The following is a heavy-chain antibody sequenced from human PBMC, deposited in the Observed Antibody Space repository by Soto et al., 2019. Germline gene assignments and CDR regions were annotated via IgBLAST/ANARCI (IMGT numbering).Heavy chain of an antibody. J-gene: IGHJ6*03. D-gene: IGHD2-2*01. V-gene: IGHV3-9*01. CDR3: AKGFCSSTRCLTYSYMDV. CDR2: ISWNSGTM. CDR1: GFSFDEYA. Sequence: EVQLVESGGGLVQPGRSLRLSCAASGFSFDEYAMHWVRQAPGKGLEWVSGISWNSGTMGYGDSVKGRFTISRDNAKNSLYLQMNSLRAEDTALYYCAKGFCSSTRCLTYSYMDVWGIGTTVTVSS.